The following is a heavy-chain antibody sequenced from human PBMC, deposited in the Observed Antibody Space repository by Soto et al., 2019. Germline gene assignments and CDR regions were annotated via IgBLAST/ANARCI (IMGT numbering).Heavy chain of an antibody. D-gene: IGHD3-9*01. CDR3: ASQGLPYFDWSPTPLYYMDV. J-gene: IGHJ6*03. Sequence: PSETLSLTCAVYGGSFSGYYWSWIRQPPGKGLEWIGEINHSGNTNYNPYLKSRVTISVDKSKNQFSLKLSSVTAADTAVYYCASQGLPYFDWSPTPLYYMDVWGKGTTVTVSS. CDR2: INHSGNT. V-gene: IGHV4-34*01. CDR1: GGSFSGYY.